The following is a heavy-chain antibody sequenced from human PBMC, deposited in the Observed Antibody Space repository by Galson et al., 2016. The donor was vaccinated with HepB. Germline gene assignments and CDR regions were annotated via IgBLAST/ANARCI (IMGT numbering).Heavy chain of an antibody. CDR3: AKDSPYSSGWSTY. V-gene: IGHV3-11*01. D-gene: IGHD6-19*01. CDR1: GFTFGDYY. J-gene: IGHJ4*02. CDR2: ISTSGTNT. Sequence: SLRLSCAASGFTFGDYYMTWIRQAPGKGLGWVSYISTSGTNTYYADSVKGRFTISRDNAKNSLYVQMNSLRAEDTALYYCAKDSPYSSGWSTYWGQGTLVTVSS.